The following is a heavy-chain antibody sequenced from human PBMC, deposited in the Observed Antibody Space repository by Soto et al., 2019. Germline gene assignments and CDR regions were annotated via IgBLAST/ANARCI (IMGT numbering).Heavy chain of an antibody. Sequence: QITLKESGPTLVKPTQTLTLTCTFSGFSLSTSGVGVGWFRQPPGKALEWLALIYWDDDKRYSPSLKSRLTITKDTSKNQVVLTMTNMDPVDTATYYFAHYYDFWSGIDCWGQGTLVTVSS. CDR1: GFSLSTSGVG. CDR2: IYWDDDK. CDR3: AHYYDFWSGIDC. D-gene: IGHD3-3*01. J-gene: IGHJ4*02. V-gene: IGHV2-5*02.